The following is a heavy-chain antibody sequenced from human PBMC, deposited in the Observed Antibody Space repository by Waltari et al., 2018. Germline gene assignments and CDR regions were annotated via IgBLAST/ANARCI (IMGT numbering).Heavy chain of an antibody. Sequence: QVNLVESGGGVVQPGGSLRLSCATSGFTFSNFGMHWVRQAPGKGVEWVAFIWFDGSDKFYADSVGGRFTISRDNSARTLYLDMDSLRLDDTAMYYCAKDAFGNTYLDFWGQGTLVTVSS. D-gene: IGHD2-2*02. CDR2: IWFDGSDK. V-gene: IGHV3-30*02. CDR3: AKDAFGNTYLDF. CDR1: GFTFSNFG. J-gene: IGHJ4*02.